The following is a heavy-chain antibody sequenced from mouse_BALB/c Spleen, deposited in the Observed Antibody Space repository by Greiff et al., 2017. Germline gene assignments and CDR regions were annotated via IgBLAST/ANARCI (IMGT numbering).Heavy chain of an antibody. CDR3: ARGLYYYGSIGYFDV. J-gene: IGHJ1*01. CDR2: ISYDGSN. Sequence: EVKLVESGPGLVKPSQSLSLTCSVTGYSITSGYYWNWIRQFPGNKLEWMGYISYDGSNNYNPSLKNRISITRDTSKNQFFLKLNSVTTEDTATYYCARGLYYYGSIGYFDVWGAGTTVTVSS. V-gene: IGHV3-6*02. CDR1: GYSITSGYY. D-gene: IGHD1-1*01.